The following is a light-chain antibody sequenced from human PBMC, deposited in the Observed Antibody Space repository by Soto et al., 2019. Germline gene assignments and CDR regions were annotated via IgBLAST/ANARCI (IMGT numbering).Light chain of an antibody. CDR1: TSDFGVYNY. CDR2: EVS. CDR3: GSYTGSRSWV. V-gene: IGLV2-14*01. Sequence: QSALTQPASVSGSPGQSITISCTGTTSDFGVYNYVSWYQQHPGKAPKLMIYEVSNRPSGISNRFSGSKSGNAATLTISGLQGEDEADYYCGSYTGSRSWVFGGGTKLTVL. J-gene: IGLJ3*02.